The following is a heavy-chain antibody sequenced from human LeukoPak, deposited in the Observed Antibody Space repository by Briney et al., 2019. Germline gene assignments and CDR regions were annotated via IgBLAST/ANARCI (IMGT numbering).Heavy chain of an antibody. J-gene: IGHJ3*02. D-gene: IGHD3-3*01. Sequence: GGSLRLSCAASGFTFSSYGMHWVRQAPGKGLEWVAFIRYDGSNKYYADSVKGRFTISRDNSKNTLYLQMNSLRAEDTAVYYCAKDRGPLTIFGRRDAFHIWGQGTMVTVSS. CDR3: AKDRGPLTIFGRRDAFHI. CDR1: GFTFSSYG. CDR2: IRYDGSNK. V-gene: IGHV3-30*02.